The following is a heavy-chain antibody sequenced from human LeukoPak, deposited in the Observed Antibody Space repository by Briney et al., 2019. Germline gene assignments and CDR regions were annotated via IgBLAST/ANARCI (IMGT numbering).Heavy chain of an antibody. Sequence: GGSLRLSCAASGFTFSSYGMHWVRQAPGKGLEWVAIIWFDGSTNYYADFVKGRFIISRDNSKNTLYLQMNSLRAEDTAVYYCARHSYGDYVGVYYYYMDVWGKGTTVTVSS. V-gene: IGHV3-33*01. CDR1: GFTFSSYG. J-gene: IGHJ6*03. CDR3: ARHSYGDYVGVYYYYMDV. CDR2: IWFDGSTN. D-gene: IGHD4-17*01.